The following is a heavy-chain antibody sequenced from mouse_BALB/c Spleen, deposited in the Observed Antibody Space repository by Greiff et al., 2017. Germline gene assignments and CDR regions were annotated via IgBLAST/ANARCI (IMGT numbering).Heavy chain of an antibody. CDR2: INPSTGYT. D-gene: IGHD2-12*01. J-gene: IGHJ4*01. V-gene: IGHV1-7*01. Sequence: VQLQQSGAELAKPGASVKMSCKASGYTFTSYWMHWVKQRPGQGLEWIGYINPSTGYTEYNQKFKDKATLTADKSSSTAYMQLSSLTSEDSAVYYCARYSNDGRRYYAMDYWGQGTSVTVSS. CDR3: ARYSNDGRRYYAMDY. CDR1: GYTFTSYW.